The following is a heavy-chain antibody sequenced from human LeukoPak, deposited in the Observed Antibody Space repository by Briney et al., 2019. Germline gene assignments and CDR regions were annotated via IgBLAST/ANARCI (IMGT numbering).Heavy chain of an antibody. CDR3: ASTVGWLQFGLAIYH. CDR1: GGSISSSNW. D-gene: IGHD5-24*01. V-gene: IGHV4-4*02. CDR2: IYHSGST. Sequence: SGTLSLTCAVSGGSISSSNWWSWVRQPPGKGLEWIGEIYHSGSTNYNPSLKSRVTISVDKSKNQFSLKLTSVTAADTATYYCASTVGWLQFGLAIYHWGQGTLVTVSS. J-gene: IGHJ5*02.